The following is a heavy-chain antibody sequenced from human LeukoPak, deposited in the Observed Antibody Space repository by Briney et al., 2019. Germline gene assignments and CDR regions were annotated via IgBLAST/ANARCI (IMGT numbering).Heavy chain of an antibody. Sequence: GGSLRLSCAASGLTVSSNYMSWVRQAPGKGLEWVSVISGSGGSTYYADSVKGRFTISRDNSKNTLYLQMNSLRAEDTAVYYCARDSITYYDFWSGYFYYMDVWGKGTTVTVSS. CDR1: GLTVSSNY. V-gene: IGHV3-23*01. J-gene: IGHJ6*03. D-gene: IGHD3-3*01. CDR2: ISGSGGST. CDR3: ARDSITYYDFWSGYFYYMDV.